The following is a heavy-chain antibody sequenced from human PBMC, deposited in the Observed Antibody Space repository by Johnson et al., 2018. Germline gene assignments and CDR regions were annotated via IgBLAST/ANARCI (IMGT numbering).Heavy chain of an antibody. CDR2: ISHTTTTS. Sequence: EVQLVESGGGLVQPGGSLGLSCAASGFTFSSYSMNWVRQAPGEGLEWVSYISHTTTTSFYADSVKGRFAIPRDNAKNSLYLQMNNLRVEDTANYYCAKVKPLTSGWSPDAFDIWGHGTMVTVSS. D-gene: IGHD6-19*01. CDR1: GFTFSSYS. V-gene: IGHV3-48*01. CDR3: AKVKPLTSGWSPDAFDI. J-gene: IGHJ3*02.